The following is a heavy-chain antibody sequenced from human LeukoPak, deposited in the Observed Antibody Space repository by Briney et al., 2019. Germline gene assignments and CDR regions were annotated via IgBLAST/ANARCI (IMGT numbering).Heavy chain of an antibody. Sequence: SETLSLTCTVSGGSISSGDYYWSWIRQPPGKGLEWIGYIYYSGSTYYNPSLKSRVTISVDTSKNQFSLKLSSVTAADTAVYYCARSGKYDAFDIWGQGTMVTVSS. CDR1: GGSISSGDYY. CDR2: IYYSGST. CDR3: ARSGKYDAFDI. J-gene: IGHJ3*02. V-gene: IGHV4-30-4*01.